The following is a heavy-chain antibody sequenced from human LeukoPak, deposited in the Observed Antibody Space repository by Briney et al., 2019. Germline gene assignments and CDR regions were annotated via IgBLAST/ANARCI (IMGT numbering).Heavy chain of an antibody. V-gene: IGHV4-59*01. CDR2: IYYSGST. D-gene: IGHD3-10*01. CDR3: ARGRSFPDY. CDR1: GDSISSYY. J-gene: IGHJ4*02. Sequence: PSETLSLTCTVSGDSISSYYWSWIRQPPGKGLEWIGYIYYSGSTNYNPSLKSRVTISVDTSKNQFSLKLSSVTAADTAVYYCARGRSFPDYWGQGTLVTVSS.